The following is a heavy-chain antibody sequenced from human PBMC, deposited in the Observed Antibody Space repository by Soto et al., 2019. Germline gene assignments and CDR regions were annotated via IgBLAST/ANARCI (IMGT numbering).Heavy chain of an antibody. CDR2: ISYDGSNK. V-gene: IGHV3-30*18. J-gene: IGHJ4*02. D-gene: IGHD3-22*01. CDR3: AKDRRDYYDSSGQLDY. Sequence: QVQLVESGGGVVQPGRSLRLSCAASGFTFSSYGTHWVRQAPGKGLEWVAVISYDGSNKYYADSVKGRFTISRDNSKNTLYLQMNSLRAEDTAVYYCAKDRRDYYDSSGQLDYWGQGTLVTVSS. CDR1: GFTFSSYG.